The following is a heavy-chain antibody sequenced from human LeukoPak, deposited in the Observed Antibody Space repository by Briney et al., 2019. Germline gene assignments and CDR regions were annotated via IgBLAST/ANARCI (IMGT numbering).Heavy chain of an antibody. CDR1: SDSISRYY. V-gene: IGHV4-59*01. D-gene: IGHD6-13*01. CDR3: ARQQLSQLYYFDN. J-gene: IGHJ4*02. CDR2: IYYTGST. Sequence: SETLSLTCTVTSDSISRYYWSWIRQPPGNGLEGIGYIYYTGSTNYNPSLKSRVTISVDTSKNQFSLKLSSVTAAGTAVYYCARQQLSQLYYFDNWGQGTLVTVSS.